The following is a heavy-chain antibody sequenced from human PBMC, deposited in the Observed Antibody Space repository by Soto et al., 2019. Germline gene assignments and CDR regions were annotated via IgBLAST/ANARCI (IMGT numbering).Heavy chain of an antibody. CDR2: VSIGGST. CDR3: AKRRGAGGHFDY. CDR1: GFIFSNSV. D-gene: IGHD2-15*01. J-gene: IGHJ4*02. V-gene: IGHV3-23*01. Sequence: GGSLRLSCAASGFIFSNSVIHWVRQAPGKGLEWVAVVSIGGSTHYADSVRGRFTISRDNSKNTLSLQMNSLTAEDTAVYFCAKRRGAGGHFDYWGQGALVTVSS.